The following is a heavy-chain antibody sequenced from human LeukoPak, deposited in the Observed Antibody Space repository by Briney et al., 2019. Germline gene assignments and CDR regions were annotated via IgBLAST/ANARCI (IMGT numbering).Heavy chain of an antibody. CDR2: IYPGDSDT. CDR3: ARLFSHGCGDY. D-gene: IGHD1-26*01. Sequence: GESLRISCKSSGYKFTSYWIGWVRQMPGKGLEWMGIIYPGDSDTRYSPSFQGQVTISADKSVSTAYLQWSSLEASDTAMYYCARLFSHGCGDYWGQGTLVTVSS. J-gene: IGHJ4*02. V-gene: IGHV5-51*01. CDR1: GYKFTSYW.